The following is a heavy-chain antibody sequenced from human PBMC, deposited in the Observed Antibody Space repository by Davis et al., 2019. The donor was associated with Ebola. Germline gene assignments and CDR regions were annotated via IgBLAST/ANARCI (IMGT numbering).Heavy chain of an antibody. D-gene: IGHD3-22*01. Sequence: ASVKVSCKASGYTFTGYYMHWVRQAPGQGLEWMGRINPHSGGTNYAQKFQGRVTMTRDTSISTAYMELSSLRSEDTAVYYCARVTAWGTMIELRNAFDIWGQGTMVTVSS. V-gene: IGHV1-2*06. CDR3: ARVTAWGTMIELRNAFDI. CDR1: GYTFTGYY. J-gene: IGHJ3*02. CDR2: INPHSGGT.